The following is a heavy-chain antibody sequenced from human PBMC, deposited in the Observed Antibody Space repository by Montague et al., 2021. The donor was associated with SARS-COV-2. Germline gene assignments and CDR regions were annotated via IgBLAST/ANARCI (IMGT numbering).Heavy chain of an antibody. D-gene: IGHD3-3*01. V-gene: IGHV4-34*01. Sequence: SETLSLTCAVYGSSFSAHSWSWIRQSPGKGLEWIGEINHRGSTTYMSSLKSRVTMSVDTSKNQFSLKMSSVTAADTAIYYCARGGLAGGNYDIWSFSYTSPLDYWGQGTQVTVSS. J-gene: IGHJ4*02. CDR3: ARGGLAGGNYDIWSFSYTSPLDY. CDR1: GSSFSAHS. CDR2: INHRGST.